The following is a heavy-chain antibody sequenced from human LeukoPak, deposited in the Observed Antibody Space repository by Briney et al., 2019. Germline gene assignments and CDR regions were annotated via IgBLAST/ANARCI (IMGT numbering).Heavy chain of an antibody. D-gene: IGHD3-22*01. V-gene: IGHV3-30*02. CDR2: LRYGGSNK. Sequence: GGSLSLSCAASGFTFSSYGMQYVREAPGRGVEWGAFLRYGGSNKYYADSVKGRFTISRDNSKNTLYLQMNSLRAEDTAVYYCAKGLTYYYDSSGYYDYYYYMDVWGKGTTVTVSS. CDR1: GFTFSSYG. CDR3: AKGLTYYYDSSGYYDYYYYMDV. J-gene: IGHJ6*03.